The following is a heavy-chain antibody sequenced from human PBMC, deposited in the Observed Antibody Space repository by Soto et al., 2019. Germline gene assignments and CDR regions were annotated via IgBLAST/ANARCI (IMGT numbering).Heavy chain of an antibody. Sequence: QPGGSLRLSCAASGFTFSSYWMHWVRQAPGKGLVWVSRINSDGSSTSYADSVKGRFTISRDNAKNTLYLQMNSLRAEDTAVYYCARDEGDDFWSGYYRRFYYGMDVWGQGTTVTVSS. CDR1: GFTFSSYW. CDR3: ARDEGDDFWSGYYRRFYYGMDV. D-gene: IGHD3-3*01. CDR2: INSDGSST. J-gene: IGHJ6*02. V-gene: IGHV3-74*01.